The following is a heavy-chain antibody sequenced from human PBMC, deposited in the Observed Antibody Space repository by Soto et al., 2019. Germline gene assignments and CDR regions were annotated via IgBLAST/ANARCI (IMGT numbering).Heavy chain of an antibody. J-gene: IGHJ4*02. CDR2: INAGNGNT. CDR1: GYTFTSYA. V-gene: IGHV1-3*01. D-gene: IGHD1-26*01. CDR3: ARDRGSYPVDY. Sequence: QVQLVQSGAEVKKPGASVKVSCKASGYTFTSYAMHWVRQAPGQRLEWMGWINAGNGNTKYSQKFQGRVTITRDTSARTAYMELSSLRSEDTAVYYCARDRGSYPVDYWGQGTLVTVSS.